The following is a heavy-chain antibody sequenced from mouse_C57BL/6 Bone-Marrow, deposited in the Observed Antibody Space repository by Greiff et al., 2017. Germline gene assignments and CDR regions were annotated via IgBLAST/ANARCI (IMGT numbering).Heavy chain of an antibody. CDR2: IDPSDSET. CDR3: ARWDYYGPYWYFDV. Sequence: QVQLQQSGAELVRPGSSVKLSCKASGYTFTSYWMHWVKQRPIQGLEWIGNIDPSDSETHYNQKFKDKATLTVDKSSSTAYMQLSSLTSYDSAVDYCARWDYYGPYWYFDVWGTGTTVTVSS. J-gene: IGHJ1*03. V-gene: IGHV1-52*01. CDR1: GYTFTSYW. D-gene: IGHD1-2*01.